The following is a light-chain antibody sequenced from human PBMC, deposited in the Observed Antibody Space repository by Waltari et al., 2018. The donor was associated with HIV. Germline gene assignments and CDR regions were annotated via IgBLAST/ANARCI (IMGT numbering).Light chain of an antibody. V-gene: IGKV4-1*01. Sequence: DIMMTQSPDSLTVSLGERATIKCRSSQSVLYGSDNKNYLAWYQQKPGQSPKVLFYWASSRESGVPDRCSASGSGTDFTLTINSLQAEDVAVYFCHQYFTASWTFGRGTTVQI. CDR2: WAS. CDR3: HQYFTASWT. CDR1: QSVLYGSDNKNY. J-gene: IGKJ4*01.